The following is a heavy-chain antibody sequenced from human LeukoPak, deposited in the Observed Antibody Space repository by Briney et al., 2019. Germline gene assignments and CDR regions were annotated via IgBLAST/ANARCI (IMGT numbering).Heavy chain of an antibody. V-gene: IGHV4-38-2*02. CDR1: GYSISSGYY. CDR3: ATGRAVGAADAFDI. CDR2: IYTSGST. Sequence: PSETLSLTCTVSGYSISSGYYWGWIRQPPGKGLEWIGRIYTSGSTNYNPSLKSRVTISVDTSKNQFSLKLSSVTAADTAAYYCATGRAVGAADAFDIWGQGTMVTVSS. D-gene: IGHD1-26*01. J-gene: IGHJ3*02.